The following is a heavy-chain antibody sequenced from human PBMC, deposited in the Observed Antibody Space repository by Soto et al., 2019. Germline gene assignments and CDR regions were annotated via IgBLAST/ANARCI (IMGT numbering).Heavy chain of an antibody. Sequence: QVQLVESGGGVFQPGRSLRLSCAASGFTFSNYGMHWVRQAPGKGLEWVAIMSSDGKNKFYADSVKGRFTISRDDSKNTLYLQIDSLKAKDTAVYSCARDVYRRSNSCLRNIFEYWGQVTLVTVSS. CDR1: GFTFSNYG. CDR2: MSSDGKNK. D-gene: IGHD2-2*01. V-gene: IGHV3-30*03. J-gene: IGHJ4*02. CDR3: ARDVYRRSNSCLRNIFEY.